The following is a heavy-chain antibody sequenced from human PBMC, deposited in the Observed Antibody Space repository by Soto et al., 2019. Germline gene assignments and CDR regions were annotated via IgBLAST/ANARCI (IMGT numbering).Heavy chain of an antibody. V-gene: IGHV4-39*01. J-gene: IGHJ6*02. CDR3: GRQPGHCGSTTCFGYYSVDV. Sequence: PSETLSLTCNVSGGSISSSSYSWGWIRQPPGKGLEWIGTIYYSGSTHYNPSLEGRVAISADTPNNQLSLRLSSVTAADTAVYYCGRQPGHCGSTTCFGYYSVDVWGQETRGTVSS. CDR2: IYYSGST. CDR1: GGSISSSSYS. D-gene: IGHD2-2*01.